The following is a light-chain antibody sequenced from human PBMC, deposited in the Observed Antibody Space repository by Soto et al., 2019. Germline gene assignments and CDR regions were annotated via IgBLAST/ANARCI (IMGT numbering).Light chain of an antibody. Sequence: EIVLTQSPATLSLSPGERATLSCRASQSVSNYLNWYQHTPGQAPRLLIYDASTRATGVPARFSGTGSETDFTLTISSLEPEDFAVYYCQQRSNWPPYTFGQGTKLEIK. V-gene: IGKV3-11*01. CDR2: DAS. J-gene: IGKJ2*01. CDR1: QSVSNY. CDR3: QQRSNWPPYT.